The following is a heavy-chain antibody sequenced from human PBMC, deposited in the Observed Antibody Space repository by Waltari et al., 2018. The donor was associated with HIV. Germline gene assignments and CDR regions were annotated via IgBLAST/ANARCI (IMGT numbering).Heavy chain of an antibody. CDR2: IYYDGNNK. CDR3: ARGGLAISPAGTRLYTGMDV. J-gene: IGHJ6*02. D-gene: IGHD6-13*01. V-gene: IGHV3-30*02. CDR1: GFTFSNYL. Sequence: QVHLVESGGGVVQPGWSLNLHCAASGFTFSNYLMHWARQAPGKGLEWVTFIYYDGNNKNYAYSVKGRFTISRDNSKKTLYLQMNSLRHEDTAVYYCARGGLAISPAGTRLYTGMDVWGQGTTVTVSS.